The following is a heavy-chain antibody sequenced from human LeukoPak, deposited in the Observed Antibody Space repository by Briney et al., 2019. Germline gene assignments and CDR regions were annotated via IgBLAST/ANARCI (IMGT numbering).Heavy chain of an antibody. J-gene: IGHJ5*02. D-gene: IGHD1-26*01. Sequence: ASVKVSCKASGYTFTSYYMHWVRQAPGQGLEWMGLINPTGGSTGYAQKFQGRVTMTRDMSTSTDYMELSSLRSEDTAIYYCARDNSVGDNAWWFDPWGQGTLVTVSS. CDR2: INPTGGST. V-gene: IGHV1-46*01. CDR3: ARDNSVGDNAWWFDP. CDR1: GYTFTSYY.